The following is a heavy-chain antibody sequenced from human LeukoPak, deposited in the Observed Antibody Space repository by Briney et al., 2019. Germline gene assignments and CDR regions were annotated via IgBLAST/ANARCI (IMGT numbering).Heavy chain of an antibody. Sequence: GASVKVSCKASGYTFTGYYMHWVRQAPGQGLEWMGWINPNSGGTNYAQKFQGRVTMTRDTSISTAYMELSRLRSDDTAVYYCARAGGMAVAGPFDYWGQGTLVTVSS. D-gene: IGHD6-19*01. V-gene: IGHV1-2*02. CDR1: GYTFTGYY. J-gene: IGHJ4*02. CDR3: ARAGGMAVAGPFDY. CDR2: INPNSGGT.